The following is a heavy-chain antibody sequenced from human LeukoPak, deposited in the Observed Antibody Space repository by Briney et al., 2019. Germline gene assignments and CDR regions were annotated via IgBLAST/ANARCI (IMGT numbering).Heavy chain of an antibody. Sequence: PSETLSLTCTVSGGFISGYYWGWIRQPPGKGLEWIGSIYYSGSTYYNPSLKSRVTISVDTSKNQFSLKLSSVTAADTAVYYCARPSLGDAFDIWGQGTMVTVSS. V-gene: IGHV4-39*01. J-gene: IGHJ3*02. CDR1: GGFISGYY. D-gene: IGHD2-2*01. CDR2: IYYSGST. CDR3: ARPSLGDAFDI.